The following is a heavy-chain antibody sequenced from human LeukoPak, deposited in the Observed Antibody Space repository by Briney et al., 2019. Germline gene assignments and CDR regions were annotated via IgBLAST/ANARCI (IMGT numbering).Heavy chain of an antibody. Sequence: PEGSLRLSCAASGFTVSSNYMSWVRQAPGKGLEWVSVIYSGGSTYYADSVKGRFTISRDNSKNTLYLQMNSLRAEDTAVYYCARVMRMEYFDYWGQGTLVTVSS. D-gene: IGHD3-16*01. CDR2: IYSGGST. CDR3: ARVMRMEYFDY. CDR1: GFTVSSNY. V-gene: IGHV3-53*01. J-gene: IGHJ4*02.